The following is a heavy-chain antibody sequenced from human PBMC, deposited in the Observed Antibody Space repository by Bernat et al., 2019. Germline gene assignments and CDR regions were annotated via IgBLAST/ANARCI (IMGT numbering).Heavy chain of an antibody. Sequence: EVQLVESGGGLVQPGGSLRLSCAASGVTFSSYWMHWVRQAPGKGLVWVSRINSDGSSTSYADSVKGRFTISRDNAKNTLYLQMSSLRAEDTAVYYCAGMVNNIPHDPFDIWGQGTMVTVSS. CDR3: AGMVNNIPHDPFDI. D-gene: IGHD5-18*01. CDR2: INSDGSST. V-gene: IGHV3-74*01. J-gene: IGHJ3*02. CDR1: GVTFSSYW.